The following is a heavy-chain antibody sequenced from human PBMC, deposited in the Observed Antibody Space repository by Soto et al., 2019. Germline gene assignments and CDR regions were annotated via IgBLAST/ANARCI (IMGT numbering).Heavy chain of an antibody. J-gene: IGHJ4*02. CDR1: EFIFISSA. CDR2: IVVGSGDT. Sequence: SVKVSCKISEFIFISSAVQGVRQALGQRLEWIGWIVVGSGDTNYAQKFQERVIITRDMSTNTAYMELRNLRSEDTAVYYCAADYYDTRGYYYDYWGQGTQVTVSS. D-gene: IGHD3-22*01. V-gene: IGHV1-58*01. CDR3: AADYYDTRGYYYDY.